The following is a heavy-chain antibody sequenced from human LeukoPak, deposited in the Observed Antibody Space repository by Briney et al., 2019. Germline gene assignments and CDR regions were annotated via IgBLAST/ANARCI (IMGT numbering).Heavy chain of an antibody. CDR3: ARKYSYGLTQFDY. D-gene: IGHD5-18*01. CDR1: GYSISSGYY. Sequence: SETLSLTCTVSGYSISSGYYWGWIRQPPGKGLEWIGSIYHSGSTYYNPSLKSRVTISVDTSKNQFSLKLSSVTAADTAAYYCARKYSYGLTQFDYWGQGTLVTVSS. J-gene: IGHJ4*02. CDR2: IYHSGST. V-gene: IGHV4-38-2*02.